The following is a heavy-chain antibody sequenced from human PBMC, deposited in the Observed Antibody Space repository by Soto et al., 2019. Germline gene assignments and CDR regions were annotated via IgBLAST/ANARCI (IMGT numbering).Heavy chain of an antibody. D-gene: IGHD3-10*01. V-gene: IGHV4-34*01. Sequence: QVQLQQWGAGLLKPSETLSLTCAVYGGSFSGYQWSWIRQTPGKGLEWIGGINDSGDINYNPSFKSRVNILAAAPKRRISLRLSFVAAADTAVYYCARGLMLWFGELSRRGGYYYYMDVWGKGTTVTVSS. CDR3: ARGLMLWFGELSRRGGYYYYMDV. CDR1: GGSFSGYQ. J-gene: IGHJ6*03. CDR2: INDSGDI.